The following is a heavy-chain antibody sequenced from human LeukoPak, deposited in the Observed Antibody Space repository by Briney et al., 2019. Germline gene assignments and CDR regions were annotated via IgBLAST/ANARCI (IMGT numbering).Heavy chain of an antibody. D-gene: IGHD3-22*01. CDR1: GFTFSINA. CDR2: VGRSGDKT. CDR3: AKREKEYYYDGSGYGAFDV. Sequence: GGSLRLSCEASGFTFSINAMSWVRQAPGKGLEWVSGVGRSGDKTYYADSVKGRFTISRDNSKNSLYLQMNSLRAEDTAVYYCAKREKEYYYDGSGYGAFDVWGQGTMVTVSS. J-gene: IGHJ3*01. V-gene: IGHV3-23*01.